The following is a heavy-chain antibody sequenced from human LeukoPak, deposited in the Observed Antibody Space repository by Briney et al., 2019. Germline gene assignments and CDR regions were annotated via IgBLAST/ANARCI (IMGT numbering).Heavy chain of an antibody. CDR1: GGSISSSSYY. Sequence: PSETLSLTCTVSGGSISSSSYYWGWIRQPPGKGLEWIGSIYYSGSTYYNPSLKSRVTISLDTSKNQFSLKLSSVTAADTAVYYCAATRGYTYGYDAFNIWGQGTMVTVSS. CDR2: IYYSGST. D-gene: IGHD5-18*01. V-gene: IGHV4-39*07. CDR3: AATRGYTYGYDAFNI. J-gene: IGHJ3*02.